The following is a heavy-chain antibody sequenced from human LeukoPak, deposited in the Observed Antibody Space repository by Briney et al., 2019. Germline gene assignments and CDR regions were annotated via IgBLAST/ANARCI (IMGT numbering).Heavy chain of an antibody. D-gene: IGHD4-23*01. CDR3: ARATVVTPVYYYYYMDV. CDR1: VESFCGYY. CDR2: INHSGRT. J-gene: IGHJ6*03. Sequence: SETLSLTCAVYVESFCGYYWSWIRAPPGRGLEWIGEINHSGRTNYNPSLKSRVTIPVETSKNQISLKLSSGTAADTAVYYCARATVVTPVYYYYYMDVWGKGPTVTVSS. V-gene: IGHV4-34*01.